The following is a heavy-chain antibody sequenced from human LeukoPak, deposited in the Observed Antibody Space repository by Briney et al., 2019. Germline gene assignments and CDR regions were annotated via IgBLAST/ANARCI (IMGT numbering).Heavy chain of an antibody. J-gene: IGHJ4*02. CDR3: ARTVGANWDLFDY. Sequence: SETLSLTCTVSGGSFSSYYWSWIRQPPGKGLEWIGYIYDSGSTNHNPSLKSRVTISVDTSKNRFSLKLRSVTAADTAVYYCARTVGANWDLFDYWGQGTLVTVSS. CDR2: IYDSGST. D-gene: IGHD7-27*01. CDR1: GGSFSSYY. V-gene: IGHV4-59*01.